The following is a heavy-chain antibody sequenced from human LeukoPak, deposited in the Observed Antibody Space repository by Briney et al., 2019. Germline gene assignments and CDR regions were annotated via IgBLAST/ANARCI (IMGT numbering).Heavy chain of an antibody. J-gene: IGHJ4*02. D-gene: IGHD1-7*01. CDR2: IYYSANT. CDR3: GRRPYNWNSREELDY. Sequence: PSETLSFTCTVSGGSMRSSSFYWSWIRQPPGKGLEWIGSIYYSANTNYNPSLKSRVTISVDASKHQFSLNLSSVTAADTAVYYCGRRPYNWNSREELDYWGQGTLVTVSS. V-gene: IGHV4-39*01. CDR1: GGSMRSSSFY.